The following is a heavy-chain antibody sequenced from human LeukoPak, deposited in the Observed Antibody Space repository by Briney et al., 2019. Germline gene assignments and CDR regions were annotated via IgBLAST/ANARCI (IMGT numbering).Heavy chain of an antibody. D-gene: IGHD1-1*01. CDR3: ARDLANIHTTGSTYDGFDI. V-gene: IGHV3-30*03. Sequence: GGSLRLSCAASGFTFSSYNMNWVRQAPGKGLEWVAVISYDGSNKYYADSVKGRFTISRDNSKNTLYLQMNSLRAEDTAVYYCARDLANIHTTGSTYDGFDIWGQGTMVTVSS. CDR2: ISYDGSNK. CDR1: GFTFSSYN. J-gene: IGHJ3*02.